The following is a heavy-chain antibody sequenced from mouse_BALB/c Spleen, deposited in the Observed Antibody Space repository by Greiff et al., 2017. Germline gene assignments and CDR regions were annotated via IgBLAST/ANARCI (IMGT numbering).Heavy chain of an antibody. J-gene: IGHJ3*01. V-gene: IGHV1-7*01. CDR2: INPSTGYT. Sequence: QVQLQQSGAELAKPGASVKMSCKASGYTFTSYWMHWVKQRPGQGLEWIGYINPSTGYTEYNQKFKDKATLTADKSSSTAYMQLSSLTSEDSAVYYCARREVRSLFAYWGQGTLVTVSA. D-gene: IGHD2-14*01. CDR3: ARREVRSLFAY. CDR1: GYTFTSYW.